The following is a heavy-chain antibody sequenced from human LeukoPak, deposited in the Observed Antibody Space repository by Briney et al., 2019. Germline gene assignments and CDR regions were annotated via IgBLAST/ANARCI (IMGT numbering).Heavy chain of an antibody. CDR2: IIPIFGTA. CDR3: ARGPPLGYCSSTSCQGSWFDP. V-gene: IGHV1-69*05. CDR1: GGTFSSYA. Sequence: EASVKVSCKASGGTFSSYAISWVRQAPGQGLEWMGGIIPIFGTANYAQKFQGRVTITTDESTSTAYMELSSLRSEDTAVYYCARGPPLGYCSSTSCQGSWFDPWGQGILVTVSS. J-gene: IGHJ5*02. D-gene: IGHD2-2*01.